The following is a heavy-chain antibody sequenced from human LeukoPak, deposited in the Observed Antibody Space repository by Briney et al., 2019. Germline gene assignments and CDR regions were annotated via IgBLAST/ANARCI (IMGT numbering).Heavy chain of an antibody. Sequence: SETLSLTCTVSGYSISSDYYWGWIRQPPGKGLEWIGFIYHSGSTYYNPSPKSRVTISVDTSKNQFSLKLSSVTAADTAVYYCARSTTVTTFFDPFDYWGQGTLVTVSS. CDR2: IYHSGST. D-gene: IGHD4-17*01. CDR1: GYSISSDYY. J-gene: IGHJ4*02. CDR3: ARSTTVTTFFDPFDY. V-gene: IGHV4-38-2*02.